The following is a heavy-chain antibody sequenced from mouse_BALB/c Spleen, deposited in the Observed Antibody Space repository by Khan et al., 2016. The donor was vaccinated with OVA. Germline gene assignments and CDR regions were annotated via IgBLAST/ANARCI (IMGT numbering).Heavy chain of an antibody. CDR2: ISYSGNT. V-gene: IGHV3-8*02. Sequence: EVQLQESGPSLVKPSQTLSLTCSFTGDSITSGYWNWIRKFPGNKLEYMGYISYSGNTYYNPSLTSRISITRDTSKNQNYLQFNSVTTEDRATYLCAGERRGFAYWGQGTLVTVSA. CDR1: GDSITSGY. D-gene: IGHD2-13*01. J-gene: IGHJ3*01. CDR3: AGERRGFAY.